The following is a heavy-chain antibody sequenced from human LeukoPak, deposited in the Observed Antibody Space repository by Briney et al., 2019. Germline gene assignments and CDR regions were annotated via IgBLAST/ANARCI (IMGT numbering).Heavy chain of an antibody. D-gene: IGHD4-23*01. Sequence: ESRHISCKGSGYSFTSYWIGWVRQMPGKGLEWMGIIYPGDSDTRYSPSFQGQVTISADKSISTAYLQWSSLKASDTAMYYCARLEDGNSAGYFDYWGQGALVSASS. CDR1: GYSFTSYW. CDR3: ARLEDGNSAGYFDY. J-gene: IGHJ4*02. V-gene: IGHV5-51*01. CDR2: IYPGDSDT.